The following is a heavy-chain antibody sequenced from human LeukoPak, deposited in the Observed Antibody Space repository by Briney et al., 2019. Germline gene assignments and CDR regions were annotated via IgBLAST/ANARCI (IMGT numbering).Heavy chain of an antibody. D-gene: IGHD3-22*01. CDR3: ARHNYDSSGYYSRPYYFDY. CDR1: GGSFSDYY. V-gene: IGHV4-34*01. J-gene: IGHJ4*02. CDR2: INHSGGA. Sequence: SETLSLTCAVYGGSFSDYYWSWIRQPPGKGLEWIGEINHSGGANYNPSLKNRVTISVDTSKNQFSLKLSSVTAADTAVYYCARHNYDSSGYYSRPYYFDYWGQGTLVTVSS.